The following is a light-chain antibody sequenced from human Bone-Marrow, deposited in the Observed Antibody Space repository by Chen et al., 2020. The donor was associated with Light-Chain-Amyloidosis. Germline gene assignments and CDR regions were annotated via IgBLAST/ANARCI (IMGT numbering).Light chain of an antibody. CDR1: QFISNY. CDR2: TAS. CDR3: GQSYSTRPIT. J-gene: IGKJ5*01. V-gene: IGKV1-39*01. Sequence: DIQMTQPPSSLSASVGDRVIITCRASQFISNYLNWYQQETGKAPKLLIYTASSLQSGVPSRFSGSGSGADYTLAISSLKPEDFAADYCGQSYSTRPITFGRGTRLEI.